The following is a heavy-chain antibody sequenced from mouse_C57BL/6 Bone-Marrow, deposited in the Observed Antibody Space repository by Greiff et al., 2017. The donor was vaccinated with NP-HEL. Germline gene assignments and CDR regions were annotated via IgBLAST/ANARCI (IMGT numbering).Heavy chain of an antibody. CDR1: GYSITSGYY. J-gene: IGHJ2*01. CDR2: ISYDGSN. CDR3: ARGGWDFDY. D-gene: IGHD1-1*02. Sequence: EVQRVESGPGLVKPSQSLSLTCSVTGYSITSGYYWNWIRQFPGNKLEWMGYISYDGSNNYNPSLKNRISITRDTSKNQFFLKLNSVTTEDTATYYCARGGWDFDYWGQGTTLTVSS. V-gene: IGHV3-6*01.